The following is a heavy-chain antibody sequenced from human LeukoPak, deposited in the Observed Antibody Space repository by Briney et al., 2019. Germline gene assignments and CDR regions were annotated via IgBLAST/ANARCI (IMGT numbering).Heavy chain of an antibody. CDR3: ARGGTGYSYGFDY. J-gene: IGHJ4*02. D-gene: IGHD5-18*01. CDR2: IIPIFGTA. CDR1: GGTFISYA. V-gene: IGHV1-69*05. Sequence: SVKVSCKASGGTFISYAISWVRQAPGQGLEGMGGIIPIFGTANYAQKFQGRVTITTDESTSTAYMELSSLRSEDTAVYYCARGGTGYSYGFDYWGQGTLVTVSS.